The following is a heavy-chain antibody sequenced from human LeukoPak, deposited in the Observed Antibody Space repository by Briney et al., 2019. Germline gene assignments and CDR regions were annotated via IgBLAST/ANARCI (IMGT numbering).Heavy chain of an antibody. Sequence: GGSLRLSCAASGFTFSNYVMTWVRQAPGKGLEWVSTISGSGDRTYYADSVKGRFTISRDNSKNTLYVQMNSLRAEDTAVYYCAKDIRSSWYYFQDWGQGTLVTVSS. CDR3: AKDIRSSWYYFQD. D-gene: IGHD6-13*01. V-gene: IGHV3-23*01. J-gene: IGHJ1*01. CDR1: GFTFSNYV. CDR2: ISGSGDRT.